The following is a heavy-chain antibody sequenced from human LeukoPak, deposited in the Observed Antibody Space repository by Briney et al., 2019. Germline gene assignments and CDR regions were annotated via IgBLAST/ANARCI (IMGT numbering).Heavy chain of an antibody. J-gene: IGHJ4*02. CDR3: VKDLGRYRNNCFDY. V-gene: IGHV3-23*01. CDR2: ISGSGGGT. Sequence: QPGGSLRLSCAASAFTFSTYSMNWVRQAPEKGLEWVSTISGSGGGTYYADSVKGRFTISRDDSKNTLYLQMNSLRAEDTAVYYCVKDLGRYRNNCFDYWGQGTLVTVSS. D-gene: IGHD1-26*01. CDR1: AFTFSTYS.